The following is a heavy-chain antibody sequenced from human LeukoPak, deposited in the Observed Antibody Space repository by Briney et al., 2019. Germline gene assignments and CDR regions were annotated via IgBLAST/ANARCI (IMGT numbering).Heavy chain of an antibody. CDR2: MNPNSGNT. V-gene: IGHV1-8*01. J-gene: IGHJ5*02. CDR3: ARMTRRYVSVASFLIWFDP. CDR1: GYTFTSYD. D-gene: IGHD3-16*01. Sequence: ASVKVSCKASGYTFTSYDINWVRQATGQGLEWMGWMNPNSGNTGYAQKFQGRVTMTRNTSISTAYMELSGLRSEDTAVYYCARMTRRYVSVASFLIWFDPWGQGTLVTVSS.